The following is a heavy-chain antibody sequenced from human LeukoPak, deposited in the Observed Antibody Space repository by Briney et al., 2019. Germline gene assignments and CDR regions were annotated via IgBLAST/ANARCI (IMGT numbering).Heavy chain of an antibody. D-gene: IGHD2-15*01. Sequence: ASVKVSCKASGYTFTAYYVHWVRQAPGQGLEWMGRINPNSGGSNFAQRFQGRVTMTRDTSISTVYMELNSLRSDDTAVYYCARDSDFGCSGSSCYSWAYWGQGTLVTVSS. CDR2: INPNSGGS. CDR1: GYTFTAYY. CDR3: ARDSDFGCSGSSCYSWAY. V-gene: IGHV1-2*06. J-gene: IGHJ4*02.